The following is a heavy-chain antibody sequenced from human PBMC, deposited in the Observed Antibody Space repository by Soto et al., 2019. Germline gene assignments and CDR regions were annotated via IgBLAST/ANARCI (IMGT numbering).Heavy chain of an antibody. CDR1: GFTFSSYG. CDR2: ISYDGSNK. V-gene: IGHV3-30*18. J-gene: IGHJ6*02. CDR3: AKVRRYSSGWKYGMDV. Sequence: GGSLRLSCAASGFTFSSYGMHWVRQAPGKGLEWVAVISYDGSNKYYADSVKGRFTISRDNSKNTLYLQMNSLRAEDTAVYYCAKVRRYSSGWKYGMDVWGQGTTVTVSS. D-gene: IGHD6-19*01.